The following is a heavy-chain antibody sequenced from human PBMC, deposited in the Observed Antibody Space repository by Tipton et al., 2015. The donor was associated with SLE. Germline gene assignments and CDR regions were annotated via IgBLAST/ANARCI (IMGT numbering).Heavy chain of an antibody. V-gene: IGHV1-18*01. CDR3: ARDRGYGLDYYYYGMDV. J-gene: IGHJ6*02. Sequence: QSGAEVKKPGASVKVSCKASGYTFTSYGISWVRQAPGQGLEWMGWISAYNGNTNYAQKLQGRVTMTTDTSTSTAYMELRSLRSDDTAVYYCARDRGYGLDYYYYGMDVWGQGTTVTVSS. CDR2: ISAYNGNT. CDR1: GYTFTSYG. D-gene: IGHD5-12*01.